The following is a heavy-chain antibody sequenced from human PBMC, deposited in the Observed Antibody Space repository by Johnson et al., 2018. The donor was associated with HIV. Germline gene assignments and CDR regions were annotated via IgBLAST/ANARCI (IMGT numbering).Heavy chain of an antibody. Sequence: VQLVESGGGLVQPGGSLRLSCAASGFTVSSNYMSWVRQAPGKGLEWVSVIYSGGSTYYADSVKGRFTISRDNSKNTLYIQRNSLRAEDTAVYYCARSGDSIGSFWPGGAFDIWGQGTMVTVSS. CDR3: ARSGDSIGSFWPGGAFDI. CDR2: IYSGGST. J-gene: IGHJ3*02. V-gene: IGHV3-66*01. D-gene: IGHD3/OR15-3a*01. CDR1: GFTVSSNY.